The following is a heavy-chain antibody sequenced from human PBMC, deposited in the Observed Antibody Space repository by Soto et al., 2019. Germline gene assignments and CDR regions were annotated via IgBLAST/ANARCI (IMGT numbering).Heavy chain of an antibody. J-gene: IGHJ4*02. CDR3: TTLTTRGDYFDS. CDR1: GLPFSGYW. CDR2: IHTDARRT. Sequence: GSLRLSCVASGLPFSGYWMHWVRQAPGKGLVWVSRIHTDARRTNYADSVQGRFTISRDNAKNTLSLQMNNLRTEDTAVYYCTTLTTRGDYFDSWGLGTLVTVSS. D-gene: IGHD4-4*01. V-gene: IGHV3-74*01.